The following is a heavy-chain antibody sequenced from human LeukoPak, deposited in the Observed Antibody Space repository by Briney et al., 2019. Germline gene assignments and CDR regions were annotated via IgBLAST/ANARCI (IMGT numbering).Heavy chain of an antibody. D-gene: IGHD3-9*01. J-gene: IGHJ3*02. CDR3: ARELQTPYDILGRGNAFDI. Sequence: PGGSLRLSCTASGFTFSSYEMNWVRQAPGKGLEWVSYISSSGSTIYYADSVKGRFTISRDNAKKSLYLQMNSLRAEDTAVYYCARELQTPYDILGRGNAFDIWGQGTMVTVSS. V-gene: IGHV3-48*03. CDR2: ISSSGSTI. CDR1: GFTFSSYE.